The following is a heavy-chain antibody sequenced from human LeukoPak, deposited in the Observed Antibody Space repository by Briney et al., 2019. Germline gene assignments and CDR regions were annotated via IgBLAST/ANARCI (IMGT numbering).Heavy chain of an antibody. Sequence: PSETLSLTCTVSGGSISSYYWSWIRQPPGKGLEWIGYIYYSGSTNYNPSLKSRVTISVDTSKNQFSLKLSSVTAADTAVYYCARGRVGATYLDYWGQGTLVTVSS. CDR1: GGSISSYY. CDR3: ARGRVGATYLDY. CDR2: IYYSGST. V-gene: IGHV4-59*01. D-gene: IGHD1-26*01. J-gene: IGHJ4*02.